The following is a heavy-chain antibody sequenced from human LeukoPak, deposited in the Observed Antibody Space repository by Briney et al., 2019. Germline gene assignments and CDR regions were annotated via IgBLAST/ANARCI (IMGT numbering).Heavy chain of an antibody. CDR1: GFTFSSYA. CDR3: ARDAGSIAVAGYFDY. J-gene: IGHJ4*02. CDR2: ISYDGSNK. D-gene: IGHD6-19*01. V-gene: IGHV3-30-3*01. Sequence: GVSLRRSCAASGFTFSSYAMHGVRQAPGKGLEWVAVISYDGSNKYYADSVKGRFTISRDNSKNTLYLQMNGLRAEDTAVYYCARDAGSIAVAGYFDYWGQGTLVTVSS.